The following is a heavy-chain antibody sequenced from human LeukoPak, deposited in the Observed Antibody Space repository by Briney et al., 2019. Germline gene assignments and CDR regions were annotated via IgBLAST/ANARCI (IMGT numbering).Heavy chain of an antibody. V-gene: IGHV4-59*01. J-gene: IGHJ5*02. D-gene: IGHD7-27*01. CDR3: ARGANWGYVNTWFDP. CDR1: GGSISSYY. Sequence: SETLSLTCTVSGGSISSYYWSWIRQPPGKGLEWIGYIYYSGSTNYNPSLKSRVTISVDTSKNQFSLKLSSVTAADTAVYYCARGANWGYVNTWFDPWGQGTLVTVSS. CDR2: IYYSGST.